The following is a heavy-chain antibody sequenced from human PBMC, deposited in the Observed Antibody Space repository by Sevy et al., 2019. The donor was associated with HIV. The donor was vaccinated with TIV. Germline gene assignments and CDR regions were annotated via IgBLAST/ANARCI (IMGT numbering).Heavy chain of an antibody. D-gene: IGHD5-12*01. CDR3: ARDRVDVAAIRMENWYDP. J-gene: IGHJ5*02. CDR2: IKQDGSEK. CDR1: GFTFSSYW. Sequence: GGSLRLSCAASGFTFSSYWMSWVRQAPGKGLEWVANIKQDGSEKYYGDSVKGRFTISRDNAKNSLYLQMNSLRADDKAVYYCARDRVDVAAIRMENWYDPWGQGTLVTVSS. V-gene: IGHV3-7*01.